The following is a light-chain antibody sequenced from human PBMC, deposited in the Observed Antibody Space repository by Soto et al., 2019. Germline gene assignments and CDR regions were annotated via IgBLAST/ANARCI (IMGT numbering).Light chain of an antibody. CDR2: SNI. CDR1: SSNIGSNT. V-gene: IGLV1-44*01. Sequence: QSVLTQSPSASGTPGQGVTISCSGSSSNIGSNTVDWYQQFPGTAPKLLIYSNIKRPSGVPDRFSGSKSVTSASLAIRGLQSEDEADYFCATLDGSLSAYVFGTGTKVTVL. J-gene: IGLJ1*01. CDR3: ATLDGSLSAYV.